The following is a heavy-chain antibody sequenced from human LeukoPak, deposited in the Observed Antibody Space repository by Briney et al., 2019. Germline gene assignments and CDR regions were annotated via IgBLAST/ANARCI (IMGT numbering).Heavy chain of an antibody. J-gene: IGHJ4*02. Sequence: ASAKVSCKTSGYTFTRYGVSWVRQAPGQGLEWMGWISPHNGNRDYAQKFKDRVTMTTDTSTNTVYLELRSLRPDDTAMYYCARTGYGSGSDDFDFWGQGTLVTVPS. CDR1: GYTFTRYG. CDR2: ISPHNGNR. CDR3: ARTGYGSGSDDFDF. D-gene: IGHD3-10*01. V-gene: IGHV1-18*01.